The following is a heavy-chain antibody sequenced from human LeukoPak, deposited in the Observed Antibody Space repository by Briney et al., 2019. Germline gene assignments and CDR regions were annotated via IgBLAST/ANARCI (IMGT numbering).Heavy chain of an antibody. D-gene: IGHD2-2*01. CDR2: IYHSGST. J-gene: IGHJ3*02. V-gene: IGHV4-30-2*01. Sequence: NPSETLSLTCTVSGDSISSGGYSWSWIRKPPGKGLEWIGYIYHSGSTNYNPSLKSRVSISVDRSKNQISLKLSSVTAADTAVYYCARDSIGKDAFDIWGQGTMVTVSS. CDR1: GDSISSGGYS. CDR3: ARDSIGKDAFDI.